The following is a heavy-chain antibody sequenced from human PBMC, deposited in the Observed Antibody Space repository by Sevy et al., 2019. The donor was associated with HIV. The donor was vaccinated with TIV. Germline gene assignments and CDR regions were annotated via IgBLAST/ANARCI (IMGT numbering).Heavy chain of an antibody. CDR3: VRLGGRSSFAFDL. CDR2: IKTKTDNYAT. Sequence: GGSLRLSCAASGFTFSGSPMHWVRQASGKGLEWIGRIKTKTDNYATAYAASVKGRFTVSRDDSKKTAFLQMNSLKTEDTAVYYCVRLGGRSSFAFDLWGQGTMVTVSS. CDR1: GFTFSGSP. J-gene: IGHJ3*01. V-gene: IGHV3-73*01. D-gene: IGHD6-6*01.